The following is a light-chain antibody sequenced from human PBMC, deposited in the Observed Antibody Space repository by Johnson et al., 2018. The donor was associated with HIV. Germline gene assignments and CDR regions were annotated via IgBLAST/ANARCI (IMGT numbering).Light chain of an antibody. V-gene: IGLV1-51*02. CDR1: SSNIGNNY. CDR3: GTWDGSLGAFNYV. J-gene: IGLJ1*01. Sequence: QSVLTQPPSVSAAPGQKVTISCSGSSSNIGNNYVSWYQQFPGTAPKLLIYENNKRPSGIPDRFSGSKSGTSATLGITGLQTGAEADYYCGTWDGSLGAFNYVFGTGTKVTVL. CDR2: ENN.